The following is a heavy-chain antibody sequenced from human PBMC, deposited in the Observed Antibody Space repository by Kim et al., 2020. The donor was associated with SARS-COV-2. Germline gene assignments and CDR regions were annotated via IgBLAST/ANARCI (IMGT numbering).Heavy chain of an antibody. D-gene: IGHD3-22*01. V-gene: IGHV1-2*02. CDR1: GYTFTGYY. J-gene: IGHJ6*02. CDR3: ARTRYYYDSSGYSLLRSSGHHYGMDV. Sequence: ASVKVSCKASGYTFTGYYMHWVRQAPGQGLEWMGWINPNSGGTNYAQKFQGRVTMTRDTSISTAYMELSRLRSDDTAVYYCARTRYYYDSSGYSLLRSSGHHYGMDVWGQGTTVTVSS. CDR2: INPNSGGT.